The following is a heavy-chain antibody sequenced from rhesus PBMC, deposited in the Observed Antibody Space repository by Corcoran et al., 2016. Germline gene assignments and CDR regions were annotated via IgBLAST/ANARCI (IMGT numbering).Heavy chain of an antibody. V-gene: IGHV4-92*01. Sequence: QVQLQESGPGLVKPPETLSLTCTVSGGSIRATYYWNWIRKPPGPGLGGVGRIYGMGGSTSDNPSLKSRVTISKDTSKNQFSLKLSSVTAADTAVYYCARVGSSWSEWDTVGTEWYFDLWGPGTPITISS. J-gene: IGHJ2*01. D-gene: IGHD5-42*01. CDR3: ARVGSSWSEWDTVGTEWYFDL. CDR2: IYGMGGST. CDR1: GGSIRATYY.